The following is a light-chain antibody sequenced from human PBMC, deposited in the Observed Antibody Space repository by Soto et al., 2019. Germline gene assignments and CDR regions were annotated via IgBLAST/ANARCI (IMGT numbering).Light chain of an antibody. J-gene: IGKJ2*01. CDR1: QNINSW. CDR3: KQYSSYSRYT. Sequence: IQMTQSPSILSASVGDRVTITCRASQNINSWLAWYQQKPGKAPKLLIYKASSLESGVPSRFSGSESGTEFTLTFSSLQPDDFATYYCKQYSSYSRYTFGQGTKLEIK. V-gene: IGKV1-5*03. CDR2: KAS.